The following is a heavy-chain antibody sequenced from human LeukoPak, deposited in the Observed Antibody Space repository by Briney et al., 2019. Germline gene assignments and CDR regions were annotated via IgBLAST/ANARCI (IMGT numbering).Heavy chain of an antibody. CDR3: ARVGAAPPVPEDIAVAGQGDWFDP. V-gene: IGHV1-18*01. D-gene: IGHD6-19*01. J-gene: IGHJ5*02. CDR1: GYTFTSYG. CDR2: ISAYNGNT. Sequence: ASVKVSCKASGYTFTSYGISWVRQAPGQGLEWMGWISAYNGNTNYAQKLQGRVTMTTDTSTSTAYMELRSLRSDDTAVYYCARVGAAPPVPEDIAVAGQGDWFDPWGQGTLVTVSS.